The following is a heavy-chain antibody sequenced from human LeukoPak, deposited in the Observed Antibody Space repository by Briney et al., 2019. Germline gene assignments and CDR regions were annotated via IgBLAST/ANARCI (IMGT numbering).Heavy chain of an antibody. V-gene: IGHV1-2*02. CDR2: INPKSGGT. CDR3: ARGPRITIFGVVMANDAFDI. J-gene: IGHJ3*02. D-gene: IGHD3-3*01. Sequence: EASVKVSCKASGYTFTGYYMHWVRQAPGQGLEWMGWINPKSGGTVYAQKFQGRVTMTRDTSSSTAYMELSRLRFDDTVVYYCARGPRITIFGVVMANDAFDIWGQGTMVTVSS. CDR1: GYTFTGYY.